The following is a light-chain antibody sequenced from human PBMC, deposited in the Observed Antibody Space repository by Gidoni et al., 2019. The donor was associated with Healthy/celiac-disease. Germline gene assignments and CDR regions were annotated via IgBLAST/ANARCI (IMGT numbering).Light chain of an antibody. CDR3: QQYGSSPPT. J-gene: IGKJ1*01. CDR1: QSVSSSY. CDR2: GAS. V-gene: IGKV3-20*01. Sequence: EIVLTQSPGTLSLSPGERATLSCRASQSVSSSYLAWYQQNPGQAPRLLIYGASSRATGIPDRFSGSGSGTDFTLTISRLEPEDFAVYYCQQYGSSPPTFXQXTKVEIK.